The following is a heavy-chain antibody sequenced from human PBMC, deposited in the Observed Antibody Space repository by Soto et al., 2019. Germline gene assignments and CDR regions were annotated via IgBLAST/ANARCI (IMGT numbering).Heavy chain of an antibody. CDR1: GGSFSGYY. J-gene: IGHJ5*02. CDR3: ARGGRGVVILRKGWFDP. Sequence: TSETLSLTCAVYGGSFSGYYWSWIRPPPGKGLEWIGEINHSGSTNYNPSLKSRVTISVDTSKNQFSLKLSSVTAADTAVYYCARGGRGVVILRKGWFDPWGQGTLVTVSS. D-gene: IGHD3-3*01. V-gene: IGHV4-34*01. CDR2: INHSGST.